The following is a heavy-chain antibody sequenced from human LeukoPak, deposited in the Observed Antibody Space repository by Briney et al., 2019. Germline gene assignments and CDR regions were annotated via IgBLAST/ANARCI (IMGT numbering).Heavy chain of an antibody. CDR2: ISSSGSTI. D-gene: IGHD3-9*01. J-gene: IGHJ3*01. V-gene: IGHV3-48*03. CDR3: AKGALTGVRGYDAFDL. CDR1: GFTFSSYE. Sequence: GGSLRLSCAASGFTFSSYEMNWVRQAPGKGLEWVSYISSSGSTIYYADSVKGRFTISRDNAKNSLYLQMNSLRAEDTAVYYCAKGALTGVRGYDAFDLWGQGTMVTVSS.